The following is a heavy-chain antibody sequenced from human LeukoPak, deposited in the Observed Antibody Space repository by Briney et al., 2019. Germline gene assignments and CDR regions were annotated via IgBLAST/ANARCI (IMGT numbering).Heavy chain of an antibody. V-gene: IGHV4-59*11. D-gene: IGHD3-22*01. J-gene: IGHJ3*02. CDR3: ARVFARYYEVWGYAFDI. CDR1: GGSISSHY. CDR2: LYYSGST. Sequence: SETLSLTCTVSGGSISSHYWSWIRQPPGKGLEWIGYLYYSGSTNYNPSLKSRVTISVDTSKNQFSLKLSSVTATDTAVYYCARVFARYYEVWGYAFDIWGQGTMVTVSS.